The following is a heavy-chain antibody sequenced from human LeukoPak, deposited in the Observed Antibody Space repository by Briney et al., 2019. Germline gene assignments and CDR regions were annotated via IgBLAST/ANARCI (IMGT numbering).Heavy chain of an antibody. CDR3: ARDLEGSTSPWRAFDI. V-gene: IGHV1-69*13. D-gene: IGHD2-2*01. CDR1: GGTFSSYA. CDR2: IIPIFGTA. Sequence: GASVKVSCNASGGTFSSYAISWVRQAPGQGLEWMGGIIPIFGTANYAQKFQGRVTITADESTSTAYMELSSLRSEGTAVYYCARDLEGSTSPWRAFDIWGQGTMVTVSS. J-gene: IGHJ3*02.